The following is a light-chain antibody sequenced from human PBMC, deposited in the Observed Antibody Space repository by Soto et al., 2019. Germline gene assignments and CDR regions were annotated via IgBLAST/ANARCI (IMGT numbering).Light chain of an antibody. Sequence: QSVLTQPPSVSGAPGQRLTISCAGTSSNIGAGFDVHWYQQLPGTVPKLLIYANDDRPSGVPDRFSGSTSGTSASLAITGLQAEDAADYYCQSYDNSLLAYVFGGGTKVTVL. CDR3: QSYDNSLLAYV. J-gene: IGLJ2*01. CDR1: SSNIGAGFD. CDR2: AND. V-gene: IGLV1-40*01.